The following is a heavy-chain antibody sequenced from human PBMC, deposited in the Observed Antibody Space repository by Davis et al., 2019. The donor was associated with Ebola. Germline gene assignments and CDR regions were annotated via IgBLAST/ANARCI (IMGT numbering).Heavy chain of an antibody. CDR1: GFTFSDYS. CDR2: ISSSSNYI. J-gene: IGHJ4*02. D-gene: IGHD3-22*01. V-gene: IGHV3-21*01. Sequence: GESPKISCAASGFTFSDYSINWVRQAPGKGLEWVSSISSSSNYIYYRDSVKGRFTISRDNAKNSLYLQMNSLSAEDTAVYYCARKYDSSGYYFDYWGQGTLVTVSS. CDR3: ARKYDSSGYYFDY.